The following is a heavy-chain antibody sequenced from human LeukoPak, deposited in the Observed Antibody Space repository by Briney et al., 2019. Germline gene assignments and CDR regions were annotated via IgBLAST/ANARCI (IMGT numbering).Heavy chain of an antibody. D-gene: IGHD1-26*01. V-gene: IGHV4-59*01. CDR1: GGSISSYY. J-gene: IGHJ3*02. CDR2: IYYSGST. Sequence: ETLSLTCTVSGGSISSYYWSWIRQPPGKGLEWIGYIYYSGSTNYNPSLKSRVTISVDTSKNQFSLKLSSVTAADTAVYYCARVGATYDAFDIWGQGTMVTVSS. CDR3: ARVGATYDAFDI.